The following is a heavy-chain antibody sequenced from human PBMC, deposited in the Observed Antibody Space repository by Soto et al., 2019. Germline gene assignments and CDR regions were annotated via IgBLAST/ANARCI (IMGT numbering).Heavy chain of an antibody. CDR1: GYTFTSYG. CDR2: ISAYNGNT. J-gene: IGHJ4*02. V-gene: IGHV1-18*01. Sequence: ASVKVSCKASGYTFTSYGISWVRQAPGQGLEWMGWISAYNGNTNYAQKLQGRVTMTTDTSTSTAYMELRSLRSDDTAVYYCARDWGYYYDSTAHSDYWGQGTLVTVSS. D-gene: IGHD3-22*01. CDR3: ARDWGYYYDSTAHSDY.